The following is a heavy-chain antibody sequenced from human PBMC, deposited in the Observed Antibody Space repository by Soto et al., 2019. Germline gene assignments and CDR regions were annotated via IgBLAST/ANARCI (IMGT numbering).Heavy chain of an antibody. D-gene: IGHD2-2*02. CDR2: INHSGST. CDR1: GGSFNGYY. CDR3: ARPKGYQLLYGWFDP. Sequence: SETLSLTCAVSGGSFNGYYRSWIRQPPGKGLEWIGEINHSGSTNYNPSLKSRVTISVDTSKNQFSLKLSSGTAADTAVYYCARPKGYQLLYGWFDPWGQGTLVTVSS. J-gene: IGHJ5*02. V-gene: IGHV4-34*01.